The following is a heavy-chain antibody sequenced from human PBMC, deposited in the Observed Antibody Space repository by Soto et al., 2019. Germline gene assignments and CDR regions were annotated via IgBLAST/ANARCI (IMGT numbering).Heavy chain of an antibody. D-gene: IGHD2-8*01. Sequence: ASVKVSCKASGYTFTSYYMHWVLQAPGQGLEWMGIINPSGGSTSYAQKFQGRVTMTRDTSTSTVYMELSSLRSEDTAVYYCARDHKDIVLMVYAIPPSYAFDIWGQGTLVTVSS. CDR1: GYTFTSYY. CDR3: ARDHKDIVLMVYAIPPSYAFDI. CDR2: INPSGGST. J-gene: IGHJ3*02. V-gene: IGHV1-46*01.